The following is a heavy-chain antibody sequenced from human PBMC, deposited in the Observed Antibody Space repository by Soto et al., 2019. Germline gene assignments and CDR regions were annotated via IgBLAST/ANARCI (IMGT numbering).Heavy chain of an antibody. CDR1: EFTFSSYA. D-gene: IGHD6-19*01. CDR3: AKCSPRYSSGLKAYYFDY. V-gene: IGHV3-23*01. Sequence: GGTLRLSCAASEFTFSSYAMSWVRQAPGKGLEWVSAISGSGSSSYYADSVKGRFTISRDNSKHTLYLQMNSLRAEDTAVYYCAKCSPRYSSGLKAYYFDYWCQGTLVTVS. J-gene: IGHJ4*02. CDR2: ISGSGSSS.